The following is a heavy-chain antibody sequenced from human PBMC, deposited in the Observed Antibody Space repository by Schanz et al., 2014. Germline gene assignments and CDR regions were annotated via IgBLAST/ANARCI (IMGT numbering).Heavy chain of an antibody. J-gene: IGHJ4*02. D-gene: IGHD6-13*01. CDR1: GITLSGYV. Sequence: QVQLVESGGGVVQPGRSLRLSCAASGITLSGYVLHWVRQAPGKGLEWVGFISFDGRNTGYAHSVKGRFTISRDNSKNTVNLQMNSLRAEDTAVYYCAKEKEEVAADGSVFDYWGQGTLVTVSS. CDR2: ISFDGRNT. V-gene: IGHV3-30*18. CDR3: AKEKEEVAADGSVFDY.